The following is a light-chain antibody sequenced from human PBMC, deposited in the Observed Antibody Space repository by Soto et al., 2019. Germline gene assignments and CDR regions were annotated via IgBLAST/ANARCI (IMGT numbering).Light chain of an antibody. V-gene: IGKV1D-12*01. CDR3: QQGYRFPLT. Sequence: DIEMTQSPSSVSASVGDRVTITRRASQGIRSWLAWYQQKPGEAPKLLISAASSLQSGVPSRFSGSGSGTHFTLTISSLQTEDFASYYCQQGYRFPLTFGGGTYVEIK. CDR1: QGIRSW. CDR2: AAS. J-gene: IGKJ4*01.